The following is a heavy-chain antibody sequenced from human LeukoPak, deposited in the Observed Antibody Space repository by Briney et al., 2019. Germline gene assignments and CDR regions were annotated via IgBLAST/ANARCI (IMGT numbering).Heavy chain of an antibody. CDR3: ARHSSGSYFTY. CDR1: GFTFSSSW. J-gene: IGHJ4*02. Sequence: GGSLRLSCAASGFTFSSSWMSWVRQAPGKGLEWVAHIKQDGSDKYYVDSVKGRFTISRDNAKNSLYLQLNSLRVEDTAMYYCARHSSGSYFTYWGQGTLVTVSS. V-gene: IGHV3-7*01. CDR2: IKQDGSDK. D-gene: IGHD3-10*01.